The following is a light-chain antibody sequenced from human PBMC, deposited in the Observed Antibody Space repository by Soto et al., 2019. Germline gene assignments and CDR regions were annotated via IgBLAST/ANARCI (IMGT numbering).Light chain of an antibody. Sequence: EIVLSQSPGTLSLSPGERATLSCRASQSVGGSFLAWYQQKPGQAPRLLIYGASSRATGIPDRFSGSGSGTDFTLTISRLEPEDFAMYYCQQFGDSSTFGQGTTVEVK. CDR3: QQFGDSST. CDR2: GAS. V-gene: IGKV3-20*01. J-gene: IGKJ1*01. CDR1: QSVGGSF.